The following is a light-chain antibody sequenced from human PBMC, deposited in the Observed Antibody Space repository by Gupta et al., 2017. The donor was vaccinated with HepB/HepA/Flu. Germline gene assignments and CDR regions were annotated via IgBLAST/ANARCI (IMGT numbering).Light chain of an antibody. V-gene: IGKV4-1*01. J-gene: IGKJ4*01. Sequence: DIVLTPSPDSLAVSLGERATINCKSSQSILYSSNNKNSLAWYQQRPGQPPKLLIAWASTREAGVPYRFSGSGSGTDFTLTSSSLQAEDVAVYFCQQYYSTPPTFGGGTKVEIK. CDR2: WAS. CDR1: QSILYSSNNKNS. CDR3: QQYYSTPPT.